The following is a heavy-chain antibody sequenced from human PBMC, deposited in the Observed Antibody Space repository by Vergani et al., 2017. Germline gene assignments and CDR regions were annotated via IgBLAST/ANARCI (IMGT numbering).Heavy chain of an antibody. V-gene: IGHV3-48*01. CDR3: AREGVPDSFDI. D-gene: IGHD4/OR15-4a*01. J-gene: IGHJ3*02. Sequence: EVQLVESGGGLVQPGGSLRLSCAASGFTFSSPSMHWVRQAPGKGLEWVSAIRSADTNTYYADSVEGRFAISRDNAKTSLYLQMNSLRVEDTAVYYCAREGVPDSFDIWGQGTIVTVSS. CDR2: IRSADTNT. CDR1: GFTFSSPS.